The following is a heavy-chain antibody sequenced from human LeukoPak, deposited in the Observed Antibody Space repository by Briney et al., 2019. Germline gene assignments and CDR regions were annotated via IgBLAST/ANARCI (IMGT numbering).Heavy chain of an antibody. Sequence: SETLSLTCTVSGGSISSSSYYWGWIRQPPGKGLEWIGSIYYSGSTYYNPSLKSRVTISVDTSKNQFSLKLSSVTAADTAVYYCARELRGSGSYCPIYWGQGTLVTVSS. J-gene: IGHJ4*02. CDR1: GGSISSSSYY. V-gene: IGHV4-39*02. D-gene: IGHD3-10*01. CDR3: ARELRGSGSYCPIY. CDR2: IYYSGST.